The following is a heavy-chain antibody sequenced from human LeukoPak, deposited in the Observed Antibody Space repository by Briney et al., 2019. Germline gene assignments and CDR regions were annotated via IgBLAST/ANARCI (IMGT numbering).Heavy chain of an antibody. J-gene: IGHJ4*02. CDR3: AKADSSSWYPGFDY. V-gene: IGHV3-30*12. D-gene: IGHD6-13*01. CDR1: GFTFSSYG. Sequence: PGGSLRLSCAASGFTFSSYGMHWVRQAPGKGLEWVAVISYDGSNKYYADSVKGRFTISRDNSKNTLYLQMNSLRAEDTAVYYCAKADSSSWYPGFDYWGQGTLVTVSS. CDR2: ISYDGSNK.